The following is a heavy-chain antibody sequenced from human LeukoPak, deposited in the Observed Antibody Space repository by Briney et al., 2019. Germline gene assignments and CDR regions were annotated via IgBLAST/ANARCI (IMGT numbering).Heavy chain of an antibody. Sequence: GGSLRLSCAASGFTFSSYWMSWVRQAPGKGLEWVANIKQDGSEKYYVDSVKGRFTISRDNAKNSLYLQMNSLRAEDTAVYYCARDGYSSDYYYYGMDVWGQGTTVTVS. CDR1: GFTFSSYW. J-gene: IGHJ6*02. CDR3: ARDGYSSDYYYYGMDV. D-gene: IGHD6-25*01. CDR2: IKQDGSEK. V-gene: IGHV3-7*01.